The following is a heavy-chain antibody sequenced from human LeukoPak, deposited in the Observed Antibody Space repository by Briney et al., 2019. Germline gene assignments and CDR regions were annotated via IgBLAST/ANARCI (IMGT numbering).Heavy chain of an antibody. CDR2: IIPILGIA. V-gene: IGHV1-69*04. CDR1: GGTFISYA. J-gene: IGHJ4*02. D-gene: IGHD2-2*01. CDR3: ARDLGYCSSTSCQFSAF. Sequence: GASVKVSCKASGGTFISYAISWVRQAPGQGLEWMGRIIPILGIANYAQKFQGRVTITADKSTSTAYMELSSLRSEDTAVYYCARDLGYCSSTSCQFSAFWGQGTLVTVSS.